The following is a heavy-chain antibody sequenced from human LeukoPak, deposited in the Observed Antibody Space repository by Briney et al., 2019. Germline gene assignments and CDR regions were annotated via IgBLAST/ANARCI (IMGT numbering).Heavy chain of an antibody. CDR1: GGSISSGSYY. CDR2: IYTSGST. D-gene: IGHD3-10*01. V-gene: IGHV4-61*02. J-gene: IGHJ5*02. CDR3: ARDPYYGSGSFDP. Sequence: PSETLSLTCTVSGGSISSGSYYWSWIRQPAGKGLEWIGRIYTSGSTNYNPSLKSRVTMSVDTSKNQFSLKLSSVTAAGTAVYYCARDPYYGSGSFDPWGQGTLVTVSS.